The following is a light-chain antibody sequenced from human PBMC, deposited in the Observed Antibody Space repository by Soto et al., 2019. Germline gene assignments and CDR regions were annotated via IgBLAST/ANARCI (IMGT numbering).Light chain of an antibody. J-gene: IGKJ4*01. CDR2: GAS. Sequence: EIVLTQSPGTLSLSPGERATLSCRASQGVSSSYLAWYQQKPGQPPRLLIYGASSRATGIPDRFSGSGSGTDFPLTITRMEPEDFAVYYCQHYRTSFGGGTKVEIK. V-gene: IGKV3-20*01. CDR3: QHYRTS. CDR1: QGVSSSY.